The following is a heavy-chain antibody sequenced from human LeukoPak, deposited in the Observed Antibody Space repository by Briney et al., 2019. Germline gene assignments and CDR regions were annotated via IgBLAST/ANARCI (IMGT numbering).Heavy chain of an antibody. D-gene: IGHD1-26*01. Sequence: PGGSLRLSCAASGFTFSRYWMTWVRQAPGKGLEWVANIKQDGSEKFYADSLKGRLIISRDNAKSSLYLQVNSLTVEDTAVYYCAREWDSGWGGTYFDNWGQGTLVTVSS. CDR2: IKQDGSEK. CDR3: AREWDSGWGGTYFDN. V-gene: IGHV3-7*01. J-gene: IGHJ4*02. CDR1: GFTFSRYW.